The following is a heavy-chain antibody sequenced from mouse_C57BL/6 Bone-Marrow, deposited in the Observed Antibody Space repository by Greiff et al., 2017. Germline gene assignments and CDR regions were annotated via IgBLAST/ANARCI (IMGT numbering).Heavy chain of an antibody. CDR3: ARANFDY. CDR1: GYAFTNYL. Sequence: VQLQQSGAELVRPGASVKVSCKASGYAFTNYLIEWVKQRPGQGLEWIGVINPGSGGTNYNEKFKGKATLTADTSSSTAYMQLSSLTSEDAAVYFCARANFDYWGQGTTLTVSS. J-gene: IGHJ2*01. V-gene: IGHV1-54*01. CDR2: INPGSGGT. D-gene: IGHD1-2*01.